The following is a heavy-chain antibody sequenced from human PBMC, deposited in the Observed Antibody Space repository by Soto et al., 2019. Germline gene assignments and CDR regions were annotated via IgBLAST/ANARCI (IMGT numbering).Heavy chain of an antibody. V-gene: IGHV1-8*01. J-gene: IGHJ3*02. D-gene: IGHD3-3*01. CDR2: MNPNSGNT. CDR3: ARGRYYDFWSGYYALDAFDI. CDR1: GYTFTSYD. Sequence: ASVKVSCKASGYTFTSYDINWVRQATGQGREWMGWMNPNSGNTGYAQKFQGRVTMTRNTSISTAYMELSSLRSEDTGVYYCARGRYYDFWSGYYALDAFDIWGQGTMVTVS.